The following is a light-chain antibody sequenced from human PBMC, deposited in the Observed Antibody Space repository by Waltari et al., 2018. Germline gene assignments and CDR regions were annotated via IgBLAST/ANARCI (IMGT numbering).Light chain of an antibody. CDR2: EGS. CDR1: RNDVGSYNL. J-gene: IGLJ3*02. V-gene: IGLV2-23*01. CDR3: CSYAGSSTPGV. Sequence: QSALTQPASVSGSPGQSITISCTGTRNDVGSYNLVSWYQQHPGKAPKLMIYEGSKRPSGVSNRFSGSKSGNTASLTISGLQAEDEADYYCCSYAGSSTPGVFGGGTKLTVL.